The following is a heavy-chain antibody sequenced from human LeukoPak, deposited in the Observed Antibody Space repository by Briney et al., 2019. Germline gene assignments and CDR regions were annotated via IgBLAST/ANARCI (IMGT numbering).Heavy chain of an antibody. CDR1: GYSFGSFG. D-gene: IGHD2-2*02. J-gene: IGHJ6*02. Sequence: ASVKVSCKASGYSFGSFGINWVRQAPGQGLEWMGWICAYKGDTNYAQKLQGRVTMTTDTSTSTAYMELSSLRSEDTAVYYCARDDQTYCSSTSCYKAGLYYYYYGMDVWGQGTTVTVSS. V-gene: IGHV1-18*01. CDR2: ICAYKGDT. CDR3: ARDDQTYCSSTSCYKAGLYYYYYGMDV.